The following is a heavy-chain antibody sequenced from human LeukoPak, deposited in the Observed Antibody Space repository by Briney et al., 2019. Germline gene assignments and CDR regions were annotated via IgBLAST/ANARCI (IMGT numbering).Heavy chain of an antibody. Sequence: SETLSLTCTVSGDSISSGDSYWSWIRQPPGKGLEWIGSLSYSGSTYYNPSLKSRVTISLDTSKNQFSLKLSSVTAADTAVYYCARGHYDILTGYYGRPQYFDYWGQGTLVTVSS. V-gene: IGHV4-30-4*01. J-gene: IGHJ4*02. CDR1: GDSISSGDSY. D-gene: IGHD3-9*01. CDR3: ARGHYDILTGYYGRPQYFDY. CDR2: LSYSGST.